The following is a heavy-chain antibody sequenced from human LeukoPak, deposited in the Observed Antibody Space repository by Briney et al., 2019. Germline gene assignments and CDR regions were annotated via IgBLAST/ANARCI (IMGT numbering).Heavy chain of an antibody. Sequence: ASVKVSCKASGYTFTGYYMHWVRQAPGQGLEWMGWINPNSGGTNYAQKFQGRVTMTRDTSISIAYMELSRLRSDDTAVYYCARESETTTANDYWGQGTLVTVSS. CDR1: GYTFTGYY. J-gene: IGHJ4*02. D-gene: IGHD4-11*01. V-gene: IGHV1-2*02. CDR2: INPNSGGT. CDR3: ARESETTTANDY.